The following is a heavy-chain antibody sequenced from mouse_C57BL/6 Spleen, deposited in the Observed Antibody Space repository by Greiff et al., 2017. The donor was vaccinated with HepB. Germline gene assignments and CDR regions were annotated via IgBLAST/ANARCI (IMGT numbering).Heavy chain of an antibody. Sequence: EVQLQQSGPELVKPGASVKISCKASGYSFTGYYMHWVKQSHGNILDWIGYIYPYNGVSSYNQKFKGKATLTVDKSSSTAYMELRSLTSEDSAVYYCASFTDGYYGHYYAMDYWGQGTSVTVSS. CDR2: IYPYNGVS. D-gene: IGHD2-3*01. CDR3: ASFTDGYYGHYYAMDY. V-gene: IGHV1-31*01. CDR1: GYSFTGYY. J-gene: IGHJ4*01.